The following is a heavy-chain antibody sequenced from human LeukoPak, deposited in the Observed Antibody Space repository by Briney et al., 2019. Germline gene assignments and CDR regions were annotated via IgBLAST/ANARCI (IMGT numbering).Heavy chain of an antibody. J-gene: IGHJ4*02. CDR1: GYTFTSYG. Sequence: ASVKVSCKASGYTFTSYGISWVRQAPGQGLEWMGWISAYNGNTNYAQKLQGRVTMTRDTSASTAYMELRSLRSDDTAVYYCARRAYYDSSGYYGYWGQGTLVTVSS. D-gene: IGHD3-22*01. CDR2: ISAYNGNT. CDR3: ARRAYYDSSGYYGY. V-gene: IGHV1-18*01.